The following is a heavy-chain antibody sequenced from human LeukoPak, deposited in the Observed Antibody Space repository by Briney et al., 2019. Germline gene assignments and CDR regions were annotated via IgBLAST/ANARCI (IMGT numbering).Heavy chain of an antibody. CDR2: IYYSGST. V-gene: IGHV4-31*03. J-gene: IGHJ4*02. D-gene: IGHD5-18*01. Sequence: SETLSLTCTVSGGSISSGGYYWSWIRQHPGKGLEWIGYIYYSGSTYYNPSLKSRVTISVDTSKNQFSLKLSSVTAADTAEYYCARQVFTPSYGYEDYWGQGTLVTVSS. CDR1: GGSISSGGYY. CDR3: ARQVFTPSYGYEDY.